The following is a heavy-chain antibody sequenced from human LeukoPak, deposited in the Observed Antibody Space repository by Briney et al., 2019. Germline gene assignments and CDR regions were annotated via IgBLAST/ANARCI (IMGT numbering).Heavy chain of an antibody. V-gene: IGHV4-4*07. D-gene: IGHD5-12*01. CDR3: ARDGWGYSGYDFDY. CDR1: GGSISSYY. Sequence: SETLSLTCTDSGGSISSYYWSRIRQPAGKGLEWIGRIYTSGSTNYNPSLKSRVTMSVDTSKNQFSLKLSSVTAADTAVYYCARDGWGYSGYDFDYWGQGTLVTVSS. J-gene: IGHJ4*02. CDR2: IYTSGST.